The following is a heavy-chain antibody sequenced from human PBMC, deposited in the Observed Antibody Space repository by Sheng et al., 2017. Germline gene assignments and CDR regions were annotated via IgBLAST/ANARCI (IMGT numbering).Heavy chain of an antibody. CDR3: ATPIQEPMTTVTTLDAFDI. CDR2: IYSGGST. D-gene: IGHD4-17*01. V-gene: IGHV3-53*01. J-gene: IGHJ3*02. Sequence: EVQLVESGGGLIQPWGGPLRLSCAASGFTVSSNYMSWVRQAPGKGLEWVSVIYSGGSTYYADSVKGRFTISRDNSKNTLYLQMNSLRAEDTAVYYCATPIQEPMTTVTTLDAFDIWAKGQWSPSLQ. CDR1: GFTVSSNY.